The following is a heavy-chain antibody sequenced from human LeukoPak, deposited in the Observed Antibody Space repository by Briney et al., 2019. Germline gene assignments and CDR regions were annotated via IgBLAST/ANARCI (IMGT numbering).Heavy chain of an antibody. D-gene: IGHD2-15*01. Sequence: GGSLRLSCAASGFTFSSYSMNWVRQAPGKGREWVSSIISSSSYIYYADSVKGRFTISRDNAKNSLYLQMNSLRAEDTAVYYCAGGEANCSGGSCQFPFDYWGQGTLVTVSS. CDR2: IISSSSYI. CDR3: AGGEANCSGGSCQFPFDY. CDR1: GFTFSSYS. J-gene: IGHJ4*02. V-gene: IGHV3-21*01.